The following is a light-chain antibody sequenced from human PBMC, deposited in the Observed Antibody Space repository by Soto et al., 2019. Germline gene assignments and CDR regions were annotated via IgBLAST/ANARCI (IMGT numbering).Light chain of an antibody. J-gene: IGKJ5*01. CDR2: AAS. CDR1: QSISSY. CDR3: QQSFSIPQT. V-gene: IGKV1-39*01. Sequence: DIQMTQSPSSLSASVGDRVTITCRASQSISSYLNWYQQKPGKAPKLLIYAASSLQSGVQSRFSGSGSGTGFTFTIRSLQPEDFATYYCQQSFSIPQTFGQGTRLEIK.